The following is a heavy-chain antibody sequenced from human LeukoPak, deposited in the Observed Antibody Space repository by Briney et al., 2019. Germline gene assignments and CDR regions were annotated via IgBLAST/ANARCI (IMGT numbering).Heavy chain of an antibody. D-gene: IGHD1-7*01. J-gene: IGHJ4*02. V-gene: IGHV3-21*01. CDR1: GFTFDDYA. CDR3: ARDRQLELRGGFVY. Sequence: GRSLRLSCAASGFTFDDYAMNWVRQAPGKGLEWVSSISSSSSYIYYADSVKGRFTISRDNAKNSLYLQMNSLRAEDTAVYYCARDRQLELRGGFVYWGQGTLVTVSS. CDR2: ISSSSSYI.